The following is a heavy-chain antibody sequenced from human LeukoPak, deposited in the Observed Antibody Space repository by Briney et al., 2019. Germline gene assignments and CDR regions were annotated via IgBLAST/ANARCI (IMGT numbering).Heavy chain of an antibody. Sequence: GGSLRLSCAASGFTFSTFAMIWVRQPPGKGLEWVSSISASDGRTHYADSVKGRFTISRDNSKNTVILQMSSLRVEDTAVYYCAKALYDTTGGGYWGQGTLVTVSS. V-gene: IGHV3-23*01. CDR1: GFTFSTFA. D-gene: IGHD2-8*02. CDR2: ISASDGRT. J-gene: IGHJ4*02. CDR3: AKALYDTTGGGY.